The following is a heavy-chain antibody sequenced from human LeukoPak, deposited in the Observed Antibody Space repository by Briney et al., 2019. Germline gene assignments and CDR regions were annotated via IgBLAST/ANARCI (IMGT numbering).Heavy chain of an antibody. CDR1: GYTLTELS. D-gene: IGHD1-14*01. CDR2: FDPEDGET. V-gene: IGHV1-24*01. J-gene: IGHJ3*02. Sequence: GASVKVSCKVSGYTLTELSMHWVRQAPRKGLEWMGGFDPEDGETIYAQKFQGRVTMTEDTSTDTAYMELSSLRSEDTAVYYCATGITWTGDAFDIWGQGTMVTVSS. CDR3: ATGITWTGDAFDI.